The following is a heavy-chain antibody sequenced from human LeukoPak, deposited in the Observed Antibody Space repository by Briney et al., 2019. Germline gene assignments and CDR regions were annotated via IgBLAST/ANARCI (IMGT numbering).Heavy chain of an antibody. D-gene: IGHD3-22*01. CDR1: GYTFTSYY. CDR2: INPSGGST. V-gene: IGHV1-46*01. J-gene: IGHJ4*02. Sequence: ASVKVSCKASGYTFTSYYMHWVRQAPGQGLEWMGLINPSGGSTSYAQKFQGRVTMTRDTSTSTVYMELSSLRSEDTAVYYCARDRYYDSSGYYFFGYWGQGTLVTVSS. CDR3: ARDRYYDSSGYYFFGY.